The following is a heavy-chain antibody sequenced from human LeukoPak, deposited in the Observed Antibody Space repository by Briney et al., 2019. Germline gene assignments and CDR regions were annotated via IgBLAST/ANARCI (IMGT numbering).Heavy chain of an antibody. Sequence: SETLSLTCTVSGYSISSGYYWGWIRQPPGKGLEWIGSIYHSGSTYYNPSLKSRVTISVDTSKNQFSLKLSSVTAADTAVYYCARDPGDTAHGSPFAPWGKGPLVTVSS. CDR1: GYSISSGYY. J-gene: IGHJ5*02. D-gene: IGHD5-18*01. CDR3: ARDPGDTAHGSPFAP. V-gene: IGHV4-38-2*02. CDR2: IYHSGST.